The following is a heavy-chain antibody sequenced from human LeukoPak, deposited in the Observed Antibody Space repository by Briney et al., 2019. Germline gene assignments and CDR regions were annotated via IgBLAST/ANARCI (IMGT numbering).Heavy chain of an antibody. CDR1: GFTFSSHA. CDR2: ICCGGGSK. D-gene: IGHD2-15*01. CDR3: AGDRQGYCSGGSCNNCFDP. J-gene: IGHJ5*02. V-gene: IGHV3-23*01. Sequence: GGSLRLSCAASGFTFSSHAMRWVRQAPGKGLEWVSPICCGGGSKYYADSVKGRFTISRDNYKNTLYLQMNSLRAEDTAVYYCAGDRQGYCSGGSCNNCFDPWGQGTLVTVSS.